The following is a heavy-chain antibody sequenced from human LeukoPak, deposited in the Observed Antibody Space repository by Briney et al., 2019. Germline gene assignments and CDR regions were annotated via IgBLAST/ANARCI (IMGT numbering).Heavy chain of an antibody. D-gene: IGHD5-18*01. J-gene: IGHJ4*02. CDR2: IIPILGLA. CDR3: ARTGTAMGPPLDY. Sequence: SVKVSCKASGGTFSSYTISWVRQAHGQGREWMGRIIPILGLANYAQKFQGRVTITADKSTSTAYMELSSLRSEDTAVYYCARTGTAMGPPLDYWGQGTLVTVSS. CDR1: GGTFSSYT. V-gene: IGHV1-69*02.